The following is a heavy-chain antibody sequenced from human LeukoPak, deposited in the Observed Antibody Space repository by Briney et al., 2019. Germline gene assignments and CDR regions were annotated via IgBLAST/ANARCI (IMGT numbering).Heavy chain of an antibody. CDR2: INHSGST. Sequence: PSETLSLTCAVYGGSFSGYYWSWIRQPPGKGLEWIGEINHSGSTHYNPSPKSRVTISVDTSKNQFSLKLSSVTAADTAVYYCARVPRPYQPRGVYWGQGTLVTVSS. D-gene: IGHD2-2*01. J-gene: IGHJ4*02. V-gene: IGHV4-34*01. CDR1: GGSFSGYY. CDR3: ARVPRPYQPRGVY.